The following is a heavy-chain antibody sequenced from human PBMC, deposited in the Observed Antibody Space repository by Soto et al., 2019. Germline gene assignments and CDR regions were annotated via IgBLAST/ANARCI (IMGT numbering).Heavy chain of an antibody. Sequence: QVQLQESGPGLVKPSETQSLTCIVSGGSISIGGYYWGWIRQHPGKGLEWIGYIFYSATTYYNPSLKGRVTISVDTSKNQFSLNLNSVTAADTAVYYCARAVATTVTTGRWHFDLWGRGTLVTASS. CDR3: ARAVATTVTTGRWHFDL. J-gene: IGHJ2*01. V-gene: IGHV4-31*03. D-gene: IGHD4-17*01. CDR2: IFYSATT. CDR1: GGSISIGGYY.